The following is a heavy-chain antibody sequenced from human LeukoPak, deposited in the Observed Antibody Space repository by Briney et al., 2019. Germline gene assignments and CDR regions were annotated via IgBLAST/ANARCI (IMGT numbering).Heavy chain of an antibody. CDR2: INPSGGST. CDR3: ARDRQLLWFGELLFLPVDY. D-gene: IGHD3-10*01. V-gene: IGHV1-46*01. CDR1: GYTFTRYY. Sequence: ASVKVSCKASGYTFTRYYMHWVRQAPGQGLEWMGLINPSGGSTSYAQKFQGRVTMTRDTSTSTVYMELGSLRSEDTAVYYCARDRQLLWFGELLFLPVDYWGQGTLVTVSS. J-gene: IGHJ4*02.